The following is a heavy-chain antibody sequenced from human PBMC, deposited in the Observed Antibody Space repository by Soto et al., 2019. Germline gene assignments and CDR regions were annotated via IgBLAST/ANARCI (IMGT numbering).Heavy chain of an antibody. V-gene: IGHV5-10-1*01. CDR3: AIPDCSSTSCYVVYGMDV. CDR1: GYSFTSYW. CDR2: IDPSDSYT. J-gene: IGHJ6*02. Sequence: PGESLRISCKGSGYSFTSYWISWVRQMPGKGLEWMGRIDPSDSYTNYSPSFQGHVTISADKSISTAYLQWSSLKASDTAMYYCAIPDCSSTSCYVVYGMDVWGQGTTVTVSS. D-gene: IGHD2-2*01.